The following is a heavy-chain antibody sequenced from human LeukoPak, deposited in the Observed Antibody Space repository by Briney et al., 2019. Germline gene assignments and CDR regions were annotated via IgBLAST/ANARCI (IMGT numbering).Heavy chain of an antibody. CDR1: GLSFSTYD. J-gene: IGHJ5*02. V-gene: IGHV3-48*03. CDR2: IGSSTRTM. CDR3: ARDGSRSCSGGSCYLNWFDP. D-gene: IGHD2-15*01. Sequence: GGSLRLSCAASGLSFSTYDMTWVRQAPGKGLEWVSYIGSSTRTMYYAESLKGRFIISRDNAKNSLYLQMDSLRAEDTAVYYCARDGSRSCSGGSCYLNWFDPWGQGTLVTVSS.